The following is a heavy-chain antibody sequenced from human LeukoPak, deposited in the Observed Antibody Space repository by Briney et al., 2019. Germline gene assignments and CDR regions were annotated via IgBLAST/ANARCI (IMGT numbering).Heavy chain of an antibody. V-gene: IGHV3-23*01. CDR1: GFTFSSYA. CDR3: AKDPRGATDFDY. CDR2: ISGSGGGT. D-gene: IGHD2-15*01. Sequence: PGGSLRLSCAASGFTFSSYAMSWVRQAPGKGLEWVSAISGSGGGTYYADSVKGRFTISRDNSKNTLYLQMNSLRAEDTAVYYCAKDPRGATDFDYWGQGTLVTVSS. J-gene: IGHJ4*02.